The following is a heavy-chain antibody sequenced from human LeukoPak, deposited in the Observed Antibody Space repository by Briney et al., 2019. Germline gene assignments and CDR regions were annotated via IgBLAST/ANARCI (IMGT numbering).Heavy chain of an antibody. CDR3: AGSSSIYYYYGMDV. CDR2: IIPILGIA. V-gene: IGHV1-69*04. CDR1: GGTFSSYA. D-gene: IGHD6-6*01. Sequence: ASVKVSCKASGGTFSSYAISWVRQAPGQGPEWMGRIIPILGIANFAQKFQGRVTITADKSTSTAYMELSSLRSEDTAVYYCAGSSSIYYYYGMDVWGQGTTVTVSS. J-gene: IGHJ6*02.